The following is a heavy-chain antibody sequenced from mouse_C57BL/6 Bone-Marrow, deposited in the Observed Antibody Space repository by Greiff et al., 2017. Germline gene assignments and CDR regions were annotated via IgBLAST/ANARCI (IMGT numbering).Heavy chain of an antibody. V-gene: IGHV5-4*01. D-gene: IGHD1-1*01. CDR3: ASELRAYFDY. CDR2: ISDGGSYT. CDR1: GFTFSSYA. J-gene: IGHJ2*01. Sequence: EVQLVESGGGLVKPGGSLKLSCAASGFTFSSYAMSWVRQTPEKRLEWVATISDGGSYTYYPDNVKGRFTISRDNANNNLYLQMSHLKSEDTAMYYCASELRAYFDYWGQGTTLTVSS.